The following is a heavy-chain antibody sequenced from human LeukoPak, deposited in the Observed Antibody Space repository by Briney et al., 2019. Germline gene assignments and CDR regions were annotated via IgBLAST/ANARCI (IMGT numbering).Heavy chain of an antibody. CDR3: ARDRRGERAGYGTKGFDY. D-gene: IGHD2-8*01. V-gene: IGHV3-66*01. CDR1: GLTVSSNY. Sequence: GGSLRLSCAASGLTVSSNYMSWVRQAPGKGLEWVSVNEGGGKTYYADSVKGRFTISRDNSKNTLYLQMNSLRAEDTAVYYCARDRRGERAGYGTKGFDYWGQGTLVTVSA. CDR2: NEGGGKT. J-gene: IGHJ4*02.